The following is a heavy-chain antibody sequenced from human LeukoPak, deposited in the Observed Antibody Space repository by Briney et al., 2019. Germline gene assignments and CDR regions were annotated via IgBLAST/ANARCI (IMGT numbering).Heavy chain of an antibody. CDR1: GFTFSRYW. D-gene: IGHD3-3*01. CDR3: ARENYDFWSGLNWFDP. CDR2: IKQDGSEK. J-gene: IGHJ5*02. V-gene: IGHV3-7*01. Sequence: GGSLRLSCAASGFTFSRYWMSWVRPAPGKGLEWVANIKQDGSEKYYVDSVKGLFTISKDNTKNTLYLQMNSLRAEDTAVYYCARENYDFWSGLNWFDPWGQGTLVTVSS.